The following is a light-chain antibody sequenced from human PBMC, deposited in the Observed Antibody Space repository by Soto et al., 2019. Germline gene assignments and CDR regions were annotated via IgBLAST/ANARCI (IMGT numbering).Light chain of an antibody. J-gene: IGKJ2*01. CDR2: AAS. CDR3: QQSDSTPT. CDR1: QSISSY. Sequence: DIQMTQSPSSLSASIGDRVTITCRASQSISSYLNWYQQTPGKAPKLLIYAASSLQSGVPSRFSGSGSGTDFTLTISNLQPEDFATYYCQQSDSTPTFGQGT. V-gene: IGKV1-39*01.